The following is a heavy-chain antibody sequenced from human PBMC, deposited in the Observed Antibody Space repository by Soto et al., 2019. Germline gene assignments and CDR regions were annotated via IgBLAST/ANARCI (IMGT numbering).Heavy chain of an antibody. Sequence: QVQLVQSGSEVKMPGSSVKVSCKTSGGTFSRHAINWVRQAPGQGLEWMGGIIPMFGTTNYAQKFKGRVTISAEESTSTASMELSSLRSEDAAVYYCARAAINGISWYFWFDPLGQGTLVTVSS. CDR1: GGTFSRHA. D-gene: IGHD6-13*01. V-gene: IGHV1-69*01. J-gene: IGHJ5*02. CDR3: ARAAINGISWYFWFDP. CDR2: IIPMFGTT.